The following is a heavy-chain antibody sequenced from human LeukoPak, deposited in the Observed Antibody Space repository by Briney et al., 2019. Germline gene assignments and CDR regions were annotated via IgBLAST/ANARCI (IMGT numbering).Heavy chain of an antibody. V-gene: IGHV4-59*12. J-gene: IGHJ5*02. D-gene: IGHD3-16*01. CDR2: IYYSGST. Sequence: SETLSLTCTVSGASISGYYWTWIRQPPGKGLEWIGYIYYSGSTNYNPSLKSRVTMSVDTSKNQFSLKLSSVTAADTAVYYCARVYAFGWFDPWGEGNLVTVSS. CDR3: ARVYAFGWFDP. CDR1: GASISGYY.